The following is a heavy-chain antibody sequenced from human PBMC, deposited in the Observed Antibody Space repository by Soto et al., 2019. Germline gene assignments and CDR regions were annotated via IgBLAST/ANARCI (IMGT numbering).Heavy chain of an antibody. J-gene: IGHJ6*02. V-gene: IGHV4-34*01. CDR3: ARKYYDFWSGYYPYYYYGMDV. Sequence: QVQLQQWGAGLLKPSETLSLTCAVYGGSFSGYYWSWIRQPPGKGLEWIGEINHSGSTNYNPSIKSRVTISVDTSKNQFSLKLSSVTAADTAVYYCARKYYDFWSGYYPYYYYGMDVWGQGTTVTVSS. D-gene: IGHD3-3*01. CDR1: GGSFSGYY. CDR2: INHSGST.